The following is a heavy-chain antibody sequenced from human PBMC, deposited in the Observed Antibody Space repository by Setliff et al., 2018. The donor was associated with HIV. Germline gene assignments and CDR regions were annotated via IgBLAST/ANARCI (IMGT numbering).Heavy chain of an antibody. D-gene: IGHD2-15*01. V-gene: IGHV3-21*01. CDR3: VRQPCSGGSCYSRDFDY. CDR1: GFTFSSYS. J-gene: IGHJ4*02. Sequence: LRLSCAASGFTFSSYSMNWVRQAPGKGLEWVSSISSTSYYIYYADSVKGRFTISRDNAKTSLYLQMNSLRAEDTAVYYCVRQPCSGGSCYSRDFDYWGQGTLVTV. CDR2: ISSTSYYI.